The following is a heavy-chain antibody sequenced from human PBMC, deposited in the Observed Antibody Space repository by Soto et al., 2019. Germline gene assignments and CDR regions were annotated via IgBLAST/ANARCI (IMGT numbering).Heavy chain of an antibody. D-gene: IGHD3-3*01. Sequence: GGSLRLSCAASGFTVSSNYMSWVRQAPGKGLEWVSVIYSGGSTYYADSVKGRFTISRENSKNTLYLQMNSLRAEDTAVYYCAREYDFWSGYSPHYYYYYMDVWGKGTTVTVSS. J-gene: IGHJ6*03. CDR2: IYSGGST. V-gene: IGHV3-66*01. CDR3: AREYDFWSGYSPHYYYYYMDV. CDR1: GFTVSSNY.